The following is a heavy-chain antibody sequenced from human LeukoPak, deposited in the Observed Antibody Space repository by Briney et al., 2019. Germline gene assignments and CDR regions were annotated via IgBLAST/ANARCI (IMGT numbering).Heavy chain of an antibody. J-gene: IGHJ4*02. CDR3: ARVDETTFSFDY. Sequence: GSLRPSCAASGFTFSSYSMNWVCQAPGKGLEWVSSISSSSSYIYYADSVKGRFTISRDNAKNSLYLQMNSLRAEDTAVYYCARVDETTFSFDYWGQGTLVTVSS. V-gene: IGHV3-21*01. CDR2: ISSSSSYI. D-gene: IGHD2/OR15-2a*01. CDR1: GFTFSSYS.